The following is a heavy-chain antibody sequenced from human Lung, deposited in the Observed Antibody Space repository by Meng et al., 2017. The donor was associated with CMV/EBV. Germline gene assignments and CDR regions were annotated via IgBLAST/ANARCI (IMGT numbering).Heavy chain of an antibody. V-gene: IGHV3-30-3*01. D-gene: IGHD2-2*02. CDR3: ARGGALSEPGALRGSCDY. CDR2: ISYNGGNK. J-gene: IGHJ4*02. Sequence: SCAASGFTFSSYAMHWVRQAPGKGLEWVTVISYNGGNKYYADSVKGRFTVSRDNSKNTLYLQMNSLRTEDTAVYYCARGGALSEPGALRGSCDYWXKGTXVTVSS. CDR1: GFTFSSYA.